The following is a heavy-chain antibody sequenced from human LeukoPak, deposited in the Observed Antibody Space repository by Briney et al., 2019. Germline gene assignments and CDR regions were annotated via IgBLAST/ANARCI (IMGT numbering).Heavy chain of an antibody. J-gene: IGHJ6*03. CDR1: GGSIKTYY. CDR3: AAGSRPYYFYYMAV. Sequence: PETLSLTCTVSGGSIKTYYWSWSRQSPGKGVEWIGSMSYSGTSNYIPSLKSRVSMTIDISKNQFSLKLTSVTAADTALYFCAAGSRPYYFYYMAVWGTGTTVTVSS. CDR2: MSYSGTS. V-gene: IGHV4-59*08.